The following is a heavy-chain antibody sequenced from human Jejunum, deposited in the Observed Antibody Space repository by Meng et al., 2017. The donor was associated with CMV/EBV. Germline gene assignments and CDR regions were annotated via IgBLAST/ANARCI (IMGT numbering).Heavy chain of an antibody. V-gene: IGHV3-48*03. CDR1: GVNCSKNE. J-gene: IGHJ5*02. D-gene: IGHD6-19*01. Sequence: SGVNCSKNEMSWVRQAPRKGLEWLSYISGGGEGINYADSVKGRFTVSRDNTKNLLYLQRISVRAEDTALYYCTRNVGQGLLGFAPWGQGTLVTVSS. CDR2: ISGGGEGI. CDR3: TRNVGQGLLGFAP.